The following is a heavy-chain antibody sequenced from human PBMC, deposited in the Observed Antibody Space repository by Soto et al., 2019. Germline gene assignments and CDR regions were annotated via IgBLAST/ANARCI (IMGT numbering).Heavy chain of an antibody. Sequence: QVQLVQSGAEVKKPGSSVKVSCKASGGTFSSYVISWVRQAPGQGLEWMGGIIPIFGTTNYAQKFQGRVTIXADEXXXXAYMELSSLRSEDTAVYYCARPAAIPSYFYYGMDVWGQGTTVTVSS. CDR2: IIPIFGTT. V-gene: IGHV1-69*01. J-gene: IGHJ6*02. CDR1: GGTFSSYV. D-gene: IGHD2-2*02. CDR3: ARPAAIPSYFYYGMDV.